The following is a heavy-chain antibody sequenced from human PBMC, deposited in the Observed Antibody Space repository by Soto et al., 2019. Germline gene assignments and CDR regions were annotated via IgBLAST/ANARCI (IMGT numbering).Heavy chain of an antibody. V-gene: IGHV3-23*01. D-gene: IGHD3-3*01. CDR2: IGGSGGDT. CDR3: VRDWSGSSCPCMDV. CDR1: GFTFSNYA. Sequence: QLLESGGGLVQPGGSLRVSCAASGFTFSNYAMTWVRQAPGKGLECVSTIGGSGGDTYYSDSVKGRFTISRDNSRNSLYLQMDSLRAEDTALYYCVRDWSGSSCPCMDVWGQGTTVTVSS. J-gene: IGHJ6*02.